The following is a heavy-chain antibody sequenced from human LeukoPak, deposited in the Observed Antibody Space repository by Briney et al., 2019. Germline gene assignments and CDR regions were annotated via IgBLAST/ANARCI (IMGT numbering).Heavy chain of an antibody. CDR1: GGSISSYY. V-gene: IGHV4-59*01. CDR2: IYYSGST. J-gene: IGHJ6*02. Sequence: TPSETLSLTCTVSGGSISSYYWSWIRQPPGKGLEWIGYIYYSGSTNYNPPLKSRVPISVDTSKNQFSLKLSSVTAADTAVYYCATCSTSSHNYYYGMDVWGQGTTVTVSS. D-gene: IGHD2-2*01. CDR3: ATCSTSSHNYYYGMDV.